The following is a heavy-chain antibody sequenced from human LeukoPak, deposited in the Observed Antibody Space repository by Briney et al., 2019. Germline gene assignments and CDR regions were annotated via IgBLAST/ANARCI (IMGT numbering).Heavy chain of an antibody. V-gene: IGHV3-30*04. CDR1: GFTFSSYA. CDR2: ISYDGSNK. J-gene: IGHJ4*02. Sequence: GGSLRLSCAASGFTFSSYAMHLVRQAPGKGLEWVAVISYDGSNKYYADSVKGRFTISRDNSKNTLYLQMNSLRAEDTAVYYCARDRERYCSGGSCQNFDYWGQGTLVTVSS. CDR3: ARDRERYCSGGSCQNFDY. D-gene: IGHD2-15*01.